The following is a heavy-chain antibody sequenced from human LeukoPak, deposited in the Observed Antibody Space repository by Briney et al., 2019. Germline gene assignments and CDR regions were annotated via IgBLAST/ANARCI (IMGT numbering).Heavy chain of an antibody. CDR2: IGSGGSTR. V-gene: IGHV3-48*01. CDR1: GFTFTSYS. Sequence: GGSLRLSCAASGFTFTSYSINWVRQAPGKGLEWVSYIGSGGSTRYYADSVKGRFTISRDNSKNTLYLQMNSLRAEDTAVYYCAKVRSRGAYGDYLNYFDYWGQGTLVTVSS. D-gene: IGHD4-17*01. J-gene: IGHJ4*02. CDR3: AKVRSRGAYGDYLNYFDY.